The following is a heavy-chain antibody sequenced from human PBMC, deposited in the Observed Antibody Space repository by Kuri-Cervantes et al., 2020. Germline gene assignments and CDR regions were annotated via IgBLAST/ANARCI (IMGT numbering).Heavy chain of an antibody. Sequence: SETLSLTCAVYGGSFSGYYWSWIRQPPGKGLEWIGEINHSGSTNYNPSLKSRVTISVDTSKNQFSLKLSSVTAADTAVYYCARGSCSGNSCYIHYYYMDVWGKGTTVTVSS. CDR3: ARGSCSGNSCYIHYYYMDV. J-gene: IGHJ6*03. D-gene: IGHD2-15*01. V-gene: IGHV4-34*01. CDR2: INHSGST. CDR1: GGSFSGYY.